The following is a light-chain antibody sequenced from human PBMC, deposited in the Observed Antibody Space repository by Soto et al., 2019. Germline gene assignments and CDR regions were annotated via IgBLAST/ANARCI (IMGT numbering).Light chain of an antibody. CDR3: QQLNNYPRT. CDR1: QGISSY. J-gene: IGKJ2*01. CDR2: AAS. Sequence: IQLTQSPSSLSASVGDRVTITCRASQGISSYLAWYQQKPGKAPKLLIYAASTLQSGVPSRFSGSGSGTDFTLTIRSLQPEDFATYYGQQLNNYPRTFGQGTKLEIK. V-gene: IGKV1-9*01.